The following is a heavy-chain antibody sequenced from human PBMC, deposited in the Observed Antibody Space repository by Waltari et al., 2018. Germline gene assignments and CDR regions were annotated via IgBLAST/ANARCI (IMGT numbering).Heavy chain of an antibody. CDR3: ARGRGYGGTHGDAFDI. Sequence: QVQLQQWGAGLLKPSETLSLTCAVYGGSFSGYYWSWFRQPPGKGLEWIGEINHSGSTNYNPSLKSRVTISVDTSKNQFSLKLSSVTAADTAVYYCARGRGYGGTHGDAFDIWGQGTMVTVSS. J-gene: IGHJ3*02. CDR1: GGSFSGYY. V-gene: IGHV4-34*01. CDR2: INHSGST. D-gene: IGHD4-17*01.